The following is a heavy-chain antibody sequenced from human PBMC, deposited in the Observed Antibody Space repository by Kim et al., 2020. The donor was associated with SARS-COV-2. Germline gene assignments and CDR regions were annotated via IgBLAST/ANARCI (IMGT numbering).Heavy chain of an antibody. V-gene: IGHV4-39*01. D-gene: IGHD3-22*01. Sequence: SETLSLTCTVSGGSISSSSYYWGWIRQPPGKGLEWIGSIYYSGSTYYNPSLKSRVTISVDTSKNQFSLKLSSVTAADTAVYYCARRDSSGSNWFDPWGKG. CDR2: IYYSGST. CDR3: ARRDSSGSNWFDP. CDR1: GGSISSSSYY. J-gene: IGHJ5*02.